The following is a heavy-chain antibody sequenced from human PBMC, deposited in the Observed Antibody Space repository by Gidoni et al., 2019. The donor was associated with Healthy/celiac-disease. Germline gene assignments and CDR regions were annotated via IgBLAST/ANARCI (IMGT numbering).Heavy chain of an antibody. V-gene: IGHV3-30*04. CDR1: GFTFSSYA. CDR3: ARAGDSSGDAFDI. D-gene: IGHD3-22*01. Sequence: QVQLVESGGGVVQPGRSLRLSCAASGFTFSSYAMHWVRQAPGKGLEWVAVISYDGSNKYYADSVKGRFTISRDNSKNTLYLQMNSLRAEDTAVYYCARAGDSSGDAFDIWGQGTMVTVSS. J-gene: IGHJ3*02. CDR2: ISYDGSNK.